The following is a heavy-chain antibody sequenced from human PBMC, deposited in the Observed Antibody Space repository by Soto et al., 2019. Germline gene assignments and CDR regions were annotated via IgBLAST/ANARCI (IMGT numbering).Heavy chain of an antibody. V-gene: IGHV1-69*13. D-gene: IGHD3-10*01. J-gene: IGHJ3*02. Sequence: SVKVSCKAPGGTFSTYAISWVRQAPGQGLEWMGGIIPMFGTANYAQRFQDRVTITADESTNTVYMELSSLRSEDTAVYFCARTVWYGEGAFDIWGQGTMVTVSS. CDR3: ARTVWYGEGAFDI. CDR2: IIPMFGTA. CDR1: GGTFSTYA.